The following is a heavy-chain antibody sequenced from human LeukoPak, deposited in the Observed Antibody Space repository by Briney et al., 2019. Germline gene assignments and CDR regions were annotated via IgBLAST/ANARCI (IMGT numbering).Heavy chain of an antibody. D-gene: IGHD6-13*01. V-gene: IGHV3-11*05. Sequence: GGSLRLSCAASGFTFSDYYMSWIRQAPGKGLEWVSYISSSSSYTNYADSVKGRFTISRDNAKNSLYLQMNSLRAEDTAVYYCARGINPRIAAPPGAFDIWGQGTMVTVSS. CDR3: ARGINPRIAAPPGAFDI. CDR2: ISSSSSYT. J-gene: IGHJ3*02. CDR1: GFTFSDYY.